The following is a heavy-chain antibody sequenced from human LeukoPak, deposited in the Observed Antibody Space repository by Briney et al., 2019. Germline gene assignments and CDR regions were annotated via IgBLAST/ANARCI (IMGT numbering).Heavy chain of an antibody. CDR2: ISAYNGNT. Sequence: ASVKVSCKASGYTFTSYGNSWVRQAPGQGLEWMGWISAYNGNTNYAQKLRGRVTMTTDTSTSTAYMELRSLRSDDTAVYYCARGVDCSGGSCYSFWFDPWGQGTLVTVSS. CDR3: ARGVDCSGGSCYSFWFDP. J-gene: IGHJ5*02. V-gene: IGHV1-18*01. CDR1: GYTFTSYG. D-gene: IGHD2-15*01.